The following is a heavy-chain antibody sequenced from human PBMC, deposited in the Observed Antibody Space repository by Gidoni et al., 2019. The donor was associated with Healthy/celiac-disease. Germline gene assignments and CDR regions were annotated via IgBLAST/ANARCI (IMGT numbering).Heavy chain of an antibody. D-gene: IGHD5-12*01. V-gene: IGHV2-70*01. CDR3: ARIRQGAGDGYNFGYFDY. Sequence: QVTLRESGPALVKPTQTLTLTCTFSGFSLSTSGMCVSWIRQPPGKALEWLALIDWDDDKYYSTSLKTRLTISKDTSKNQVVLTMTNMDPVDTATYYCARIRQGAGDGYNFGYFDYWGQGTLVTVSS. CDR2: IDWDDDK. J-gene: IGHJ4*02. CDR1: GFSLSTSGMC.